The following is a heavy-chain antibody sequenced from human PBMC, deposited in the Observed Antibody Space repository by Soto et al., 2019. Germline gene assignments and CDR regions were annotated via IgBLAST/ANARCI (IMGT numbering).Heavy chain of an antibody. D-gene: IGHD3-10*01. CDR3: ARGYYGSGSYYEYYYYYYYMDV. CDR2: IYYSGST. J-gene: IGHJ6*03. Sequence: TSETLSLTCTVSGGSISSYYWSWIRQPPGKGLKWIGYIYYSGSTNYNPSLKSRVTISVDTSKNQFSLKLSSVTAADTAVYYCARGYYGSGSYYEYYYYYYYMDVWGKGTTVTVSS. CDR1: GGSISSYY. V-gene: IGHV4-59*01.